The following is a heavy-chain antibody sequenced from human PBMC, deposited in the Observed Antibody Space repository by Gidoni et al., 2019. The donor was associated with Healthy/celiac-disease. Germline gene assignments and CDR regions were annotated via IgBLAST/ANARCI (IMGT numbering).Heavy chain of an antibody. CDR1: VATFSSYA. CDR3: ARDSSGYLVDY. V-gene: IGHV1-69*09. D-gene: IGHD3-22*01. J-gene: IGHJ4*02. CDR2: IIPILGIA. Sequence: QVQLVQSGAEVKKPGSSVKVSCKASVATFSSYAISWVRQAPGQGLEWMGRIIPILGIANYAQKFQGRVTITADKSTSTAYMELSSLRSEDTAVYYCARDSSGYLVDYWGQGTLVTVSS.